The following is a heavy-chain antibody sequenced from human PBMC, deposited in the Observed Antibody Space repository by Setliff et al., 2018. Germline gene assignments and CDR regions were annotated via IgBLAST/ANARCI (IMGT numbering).Heavy chain of an antibody. CDR1: GGTFSDYF. Sequence: PSETLSLTCGASGGTFSDYFWTWIRQSPGKGLEWVGEINHRGSTNYNPSLKSRVTISVDTSKDQFSLKLISMTAADTAVYYCARGRNVAARLLDSWGQGTLVTV. J-gene: IGHJ4*02. CDR2: INHRGST. CDR3: ARGRNVAARLLDS. V-gene: IGHV4-34*01. D-gene: IGHD6-6*01.